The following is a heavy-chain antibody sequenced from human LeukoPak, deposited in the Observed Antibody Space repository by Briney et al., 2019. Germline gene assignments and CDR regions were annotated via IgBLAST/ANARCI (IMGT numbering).Heavy chain of an antibody. CDR1: GFTFSNTF. CDR3: TTVVDCSSTSCHDY. V-gene: IGHV3-15*07. CDR2: IKSKTDGGTT. Sequence: GGSLRLSCAASGFTFSNTFMNWVRQAPGKGLEWVGRIKSKTDGGTTDYAAPVKGRFTISRDDSKNTLYLQMNSLKTEDTAVYYCTTVVDCSSTSCHDYWGQGTLVTVSS. D-gene: IGHD2-2*01. J-gene: IGHJ4*02.